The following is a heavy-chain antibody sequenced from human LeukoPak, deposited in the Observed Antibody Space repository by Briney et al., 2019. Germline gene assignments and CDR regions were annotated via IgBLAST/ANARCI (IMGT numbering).Heavy chain of an antibody. CDR3: ARSDGSGSYGDY. CDR1: GGSISSGSYY. J-gene: IGHJ4*02. Sequence: PSQTLSLTCTVSGGSISSGSYYWSWIRQPAGKGLEWIGRIYTSGSTNYNPSLKSRVTISVDTSKNQFSLKLSSVTAADTAVYYCARSDGSGSYGDYWGQGTLVTVSS. D-gene: IGHD3-10*01. V-gene: IGHV4-61*02. CDR2: IYTSGST.